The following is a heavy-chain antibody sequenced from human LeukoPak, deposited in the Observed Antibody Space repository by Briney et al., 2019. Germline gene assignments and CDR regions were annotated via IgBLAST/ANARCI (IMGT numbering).Heavy chain of an antibody. CDR1: GYTFTYYG. CDR3: ARRDYYDSSGYGGYFDH. Sequence: APVKHCCKASGYTFTYYGVTWVRQAPGQGLEWLGWISVYNGNTNYAQKFRDRVTMTTDTSTNTADMELRSLRSDDTAVYYCARRDYYDSSGYGGYFDHWGQGILLTVPS. D-gene: IGHD3-22*01. J-gene: IGHJ4*01. CDR2: ISVYNGNT. V-gene: IGHV1-18*01.